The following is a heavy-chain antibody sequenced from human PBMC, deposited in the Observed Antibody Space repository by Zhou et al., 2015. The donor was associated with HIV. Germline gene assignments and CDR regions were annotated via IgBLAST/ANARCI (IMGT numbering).Heavy chain of an antibody. J-gene: IGHJ4*02. Sequence: QVQLVQSATEVKEPGASVKVSCKASGFTFTVYAIHWVRQAPGQRLEWMGWIYNGNTNYAQKFQGRVTMTTDTSTSTGYMELRSLRSDDTATYFCARDDSSGYHSFDYWGQGTLVTVS. D-gene: IGHD3-22*01. CDR2: IYNGNT. CDR1: GFTFTVYA. CDR3: ARDDSSGYHSFDY. V-gene: IGHV1-3*01.